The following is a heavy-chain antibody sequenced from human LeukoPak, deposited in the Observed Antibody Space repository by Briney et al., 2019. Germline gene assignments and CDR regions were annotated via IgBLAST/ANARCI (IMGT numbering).Heavy chain of an antibody. D-gene: IGHD5-18*01. CDR3: ARSRWGGTAMVPFDY. CDR2: INPSGGST. CDR1: GYTFTSYY. Sequence: ASVKVSCKASGYTFTSYYMHWVRQAPGQGLEWMGIINPSGGSTSYAQKFQGRVTMPRDTSTSTVYMELSSLRSEDTAVYYCARSRWGGTAMVPFDYWGQGTLVTVSS. J-gene: IGHJ4*02. V-gene: IGHV1-46*01.